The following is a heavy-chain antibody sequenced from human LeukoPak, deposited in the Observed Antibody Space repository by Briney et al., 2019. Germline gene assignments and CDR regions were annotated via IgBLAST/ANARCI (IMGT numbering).Heavy chain of an antibody. D-gene: IGHD1-26*01. CDR2: IYYSEST. J-gene: IGHJ4*02. V-gene: IGHV4-59*01. Sequence: SETLSLTCTVSGGSISSYYWSWIRQPPGKGLEWIGYIYYSESTNYNPSLKSRVTISVDTSKNQFSLKLSSVTAADTAVYYCARAKWEPYYFDYWGQGTLVTVSS. CDR3: ARAKWEPYYFDY. CDR1: GGSISSYY.